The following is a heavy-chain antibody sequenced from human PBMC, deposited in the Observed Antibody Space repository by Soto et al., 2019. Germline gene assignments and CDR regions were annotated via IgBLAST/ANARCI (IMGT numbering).Heavy chain of an antibody. V-gene: IGHV3-11*05. D-gene: IGHD5-18*01. CDR1: GFTFSDYY. CDR3: AREGYSYGFDY. CDR2: ISSSSSYT. J-gene: IGHJ4*02. Sequence: GGSLRLSCAASGFTFSDYYMSWIRQAPGKGLEWVSYISSSSSYTNYADSVKGRFTISRDNAKNTLYLQMNSLRAEDTAVYYCAREGYSYGFDYWGQGTLVTVSS.